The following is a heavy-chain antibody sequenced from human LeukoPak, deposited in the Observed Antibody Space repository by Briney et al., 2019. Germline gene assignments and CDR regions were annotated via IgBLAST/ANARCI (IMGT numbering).Heavy chain of an antibody. Sequence: PGGSLRLSCTATGFTFGDYAMSWFRQAPGKGLEGVGFIRSKAYGGTIEYAASVKGRFSISRDDPKSIAYLQMNSLKTEDTAVYYCTGSWSGYYADFDYWSQGTLVTVSS. CDR2: IRSKAYGGTI. V-gene: IGHV3-49*03. CDR1: GFTFGDYA. D-gene: IGHD3-3*01. J-gene: IGHJ4*02. CDR3: TGSWSGYYADFDY.